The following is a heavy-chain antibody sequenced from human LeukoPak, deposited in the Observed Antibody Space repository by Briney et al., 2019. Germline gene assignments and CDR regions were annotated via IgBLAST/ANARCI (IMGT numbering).Heavy chain of an antibody. CDR3: ARLGGDGFDY. D-gene: IGHD4-17*01. CDR1: GGFISSNY. J-gene: IGHJ4*02. V-gene: IGHV4-59*08. CDR2: IYYSGSS. Sequence: PSETLSLTCTVSGGFISSNYWSWIRQPPGRGLEWIGYIYYSGSSNYNPSLKSRVTIAVDTSKNQFSLKLRSVTAADTAVYFCARLGGDGFDYWGRGTLVAVSS.